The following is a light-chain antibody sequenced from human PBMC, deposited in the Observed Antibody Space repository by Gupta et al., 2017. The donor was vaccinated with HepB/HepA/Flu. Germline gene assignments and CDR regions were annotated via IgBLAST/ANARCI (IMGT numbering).Light chain of an antibody. V-gene: IGLV5-45*02. CDR3: MNWLGTGCV. CDR1: SGINLGTFR. CDR2: DKTDADK. J-gene: IGLJ2*01. Sequence: HALLTPPSSLSPSPSASASLTCTLRSGINLGTFRVSWYQQKPGSPPLYLLKDKTDADKEQGSGVPSRFAGCKEAWANEGIFLICGHQSDDEADECCMNWLGTGCVFGGGTKLTVL.